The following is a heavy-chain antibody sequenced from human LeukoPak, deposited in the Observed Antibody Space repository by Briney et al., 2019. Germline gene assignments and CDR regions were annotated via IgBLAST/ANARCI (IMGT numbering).Heavy chain of an antibody. D-gene: IGHD6-13*01. CDR3: ARDSDPEDYYYYYMDV. Sequence: SETPSLTCAVYGGSFSGYYWSWIRQPPGKGLEWIGEINHSGSTNYNPSLKSRVTISVDTSKNQFSLKLSSVTAADTAVYYCARDSDPEDYYYYYMDVWGKGTTVTISS. V-gene: IGHV4-34*01. J-gene: IGHJ6*03. CDR1: GGSFSGYY. CDR2: INHSGST.